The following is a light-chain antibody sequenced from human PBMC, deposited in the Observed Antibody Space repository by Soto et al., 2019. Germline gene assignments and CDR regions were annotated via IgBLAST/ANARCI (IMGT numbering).Light chain of an antibody. CDR1: XSXVXNXDY. CDR3: ASYAGSDSWV. CDR2: EVS. J-gene: IGLJ2*01. V-gene: IGLV2-8*01. Sequence: QSALTQPPSXSGSPGQXVTISXTGTXSXVXNXDYVSWYXXHPGKAPKLXIFEVSRRPSGVPGRFSGSKSGYTASLTVSXLXAEDEADYYCASYAGSDSWVFGGGTKLTVL.